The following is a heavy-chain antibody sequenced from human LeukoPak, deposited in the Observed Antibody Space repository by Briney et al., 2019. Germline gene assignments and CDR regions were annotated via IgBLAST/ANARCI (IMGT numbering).Heavy chain of an antibody. Sequence: ASVKVSCKADGYTFTSYFITWVRQAPGQGLEWMGWISTYNGNANYVQKFLGRVTMTTDTATSTAYMELRSLRSDDTAVFYCARANYYSGMDVWGRGTTVTVSS. CDR1: GYTFTSYF. CDR3: ARANYYSGMDV. CDR2: ISTYNGNA. V-gene: IGHV1-18*01. J-gene: IGHJ6*02.